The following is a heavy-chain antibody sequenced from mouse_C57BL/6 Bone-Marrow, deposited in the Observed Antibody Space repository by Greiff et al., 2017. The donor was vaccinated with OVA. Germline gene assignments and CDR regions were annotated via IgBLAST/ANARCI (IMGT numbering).Heavy chain of an antibody. V-gene: IGHV1-81*01. D-gene: IGHD1-1*01. Sequence: QVQLQQSGAELARPGASVKLSCKASGYTFTSYGISWVKQRTGQGLEWIGEIYPRSGNTYYNEKFKGKATLTADKSSSTAYMELRSLTSEDSAGYCCARDYGSSFAYWGQGTLVTVSA. J-gene: IGHJ3*01. CDR3: ARDYGSSFAY. CDR2: IYPRSGNT. CDR1: GYTFTSYG.